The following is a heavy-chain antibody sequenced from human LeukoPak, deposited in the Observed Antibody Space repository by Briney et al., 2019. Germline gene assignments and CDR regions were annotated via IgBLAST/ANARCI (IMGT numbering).Heavy chain of an antibody. CDR2: IYHSGST. V-gene: IGHV4-30-2*01. D-gene: IGHD2-2*02. J-gene: IGHJ3*02. CDR1: GGSISSGGYY. CDR3: ARGGVPAAISDAFDI. Sequence: SETLSLTCTVSGGSISSGGYYWSWIRQPPGKDLEWIGYIYHSGSTYYNPSLKSRVTISVDRSKNQFSLKLSSVTAADTAVYYCARGGVPAAISDAFDIWGQGTMVTVSS.